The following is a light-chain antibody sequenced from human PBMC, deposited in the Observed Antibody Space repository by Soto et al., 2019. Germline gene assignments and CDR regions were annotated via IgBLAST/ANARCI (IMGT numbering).Light chain of an antibody. CDR2: GAS. CDR1: QSIDRY. CDR3: QQGSRTLT. J-gene: IGKJ4*01. Sequence: DIQMTQSPSSLSASVGDRVTITCRASQSIDRYLNWYQQKPGTATKLLISGASSLRSGVPSRFSDSGSGTDFALTSNNLQPEDFATYYCQQGSRTLTFGGGTKVDIK. V-gene: IGKV1-39*01.